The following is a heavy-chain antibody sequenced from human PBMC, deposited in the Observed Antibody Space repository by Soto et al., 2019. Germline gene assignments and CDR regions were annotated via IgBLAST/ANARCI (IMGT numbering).Heavy chain of an antibody. CDR3: TTAERGRSTYPDY. V-gene: IGHV3-15*07. D-gene: IGHD1-1*01. CDR1: GFTFTSAW. Sequence: EVQLVESGGGLVRPGESLRLSCAASGFTFTSAWINWVRQAPGKGLEWSGRIKSNTDGGTGDYGSPVTGRFTISSADSKNTAYLQTNSLRNEATAVYYSTTAERGRSTYPDYWGHGTLVNVSS. CDR2: IKSNTDGGTG. J-gene: IGHJ4*01.